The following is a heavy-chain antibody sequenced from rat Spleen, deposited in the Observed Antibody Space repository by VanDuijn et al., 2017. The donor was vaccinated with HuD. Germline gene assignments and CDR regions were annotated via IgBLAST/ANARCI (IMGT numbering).Heavy chain of an antibody. CDR1: GLSLTSNS. CDR3: TDLDY. J-gene: IGHJ2*01. Sequence: QVQLKESGPGLVQPSQTLSLTCTVSGLSLTSNSVSWIRQPPGKGLEWMGGIWGDGSTDYNSALKSRLSISRDTSKSQVFLKMNSLQTDDTAIYFCTDLDYWGQGVMVTVSS. V-gene: IGHV2-47*01. CDR2: IWGDGST.